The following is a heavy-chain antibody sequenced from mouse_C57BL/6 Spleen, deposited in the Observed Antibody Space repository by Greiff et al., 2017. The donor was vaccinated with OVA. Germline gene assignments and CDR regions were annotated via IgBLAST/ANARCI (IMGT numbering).Heavy chain of an antibody. D-gene: IGHD6-1*01. CDR1: GYAFSSSW. CDR3: ATTSSRAWFAY. Sequence: QVQLKESGPELVKPGASVKISCKASGYAFSSSWMNWVKQRPGKGLEWIGRIYPGDGDTNYNGKFKGKATLTADKSSSTAYMQLSSLTSEDSAVYFCATTSSRAWFAYWGQGTLVTVSA. V-gene: IGHV1-82*01. CDR2: IYPGDGDT. J-gene: IGHJ3*01.